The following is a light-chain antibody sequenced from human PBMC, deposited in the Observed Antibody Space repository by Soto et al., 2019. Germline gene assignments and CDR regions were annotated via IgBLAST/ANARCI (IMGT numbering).Light chain of an antibody. CDR3: QQRSNWPPRIT. J-gene: IGKJ5*01. Sequence: ETVMTQSPATLSVPQGERATLSCRASQSVSSYLAWYQQKPGQAPRLLIYDASNRATGIPARFSGSGSGTDFTLTISSLEPEDFAVYYCQQRSNWPPRITFGQGTRLEIK. CDR1: QSVSSY. V-gene: IGKV3-11*01. CDR2: DAS.